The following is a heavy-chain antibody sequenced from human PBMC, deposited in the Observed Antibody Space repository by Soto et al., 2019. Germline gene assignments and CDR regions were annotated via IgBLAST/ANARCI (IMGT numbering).Heavy chain of an antibody. V-gene: IGHV3-15*01. J-gene: IGHJ6*02. CDR1: GFTFSNAW. D-gene: IGHD3-10*01. Sequence: PGGSLRLSCAASGFTFSNAWMSWVRQAPGKGLEWVGRIKSKTDGGTTDYAAPVKGRFTISRDDSKNTLYLQMNSLETEDTAVYYCTTGSQLLTYYYYGMDVWGQGTTVTVSS. CDR2: IKSKTDGGTT. CDR3: TTGSQLLTYYYYGMDV.